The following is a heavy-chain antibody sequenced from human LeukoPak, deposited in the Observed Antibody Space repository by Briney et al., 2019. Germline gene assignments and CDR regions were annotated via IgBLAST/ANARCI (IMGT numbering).Heavy chain of an antibody. J-gene: IGHJ5*01. V-gene: IGHV1-2*02. D-gene: IGHD3-22*01. Sequence: ASVKVSCKASGYTFTGYYMRWVRQASGQGLEWMGWINPNSGDTNYAQKFQDRVTMTRDTSISTAYMELSSLRSDDTAVYYCARSDGFSGYSSLGDSWGQGTLVTVSS. CDR1: GYTFTGYY. CDR2: INPNSGDT. CDR3: ARSDGFSGYSSLGDS.